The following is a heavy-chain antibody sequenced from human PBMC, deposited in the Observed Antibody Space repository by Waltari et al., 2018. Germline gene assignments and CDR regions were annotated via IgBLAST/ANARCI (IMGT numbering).Heavy chain of an antibody. J-gene: IGHJ6*02. D-gene: IGHD2-8*02. CDR2: INHSPNS. V-gene: IGHV4-34*01. CDR3: VRLEDCTGPGGNCYSGAPFAVDV. Sequence: QVHLQQWGAGLLRPSETLSLICGLYGGSLRGYYWGWIRQPPGKGLEWIGEINHSPNSNYNPSLRSRVHMSIDTSQNQFSLQLTSVTAADTGVYYCVRLEDCTGPGGNCYSGAPFAVDVWGQGTTVTVPS. CDR1: GGSLRGYY.